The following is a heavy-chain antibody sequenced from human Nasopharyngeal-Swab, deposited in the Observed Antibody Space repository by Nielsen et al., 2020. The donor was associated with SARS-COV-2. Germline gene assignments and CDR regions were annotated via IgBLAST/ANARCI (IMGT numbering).Heavy chain of an antibody. CDR1: GFTFSSYS. Sequence: GESLKISCAASGFTFSSYSMNWVRQAPGKGLEWVSSISGSSSYIYYADSVKGRFTISRDNAKNSLYLQMNSLRAEDTAVYYCARGYYDFWSGYEKYYFDYWGQGTLVTVSS. CDR3: ARGYYDFWSGYEKYYFDY. CDR2: ISGSSSYI. D-gene: IGHD3-3*01. V-gene: IGHV3-21*01. J-gene: IGHJ4*02.